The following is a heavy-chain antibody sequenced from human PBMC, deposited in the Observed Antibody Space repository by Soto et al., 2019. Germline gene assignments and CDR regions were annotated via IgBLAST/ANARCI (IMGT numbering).Heavy chain of an antibody. V-gene: IGHV3-53*01. J-gene: IGHJ4*02. CDR3: ARDSRNRNFFDY. D-gene: IGHD2-2*01. Sequence: ALRLSCAASGFTVSSNYMTWVRQAPGKGLEWVSVIYSGGNTYYTDSVKGRFTISRDNSKNTLYLQMNSLRAEDTALYYCARDSRNRNFFDYWGQGTLVTVSS. CDR2: IYSGGNT. CDR1: GFTVSSNY.